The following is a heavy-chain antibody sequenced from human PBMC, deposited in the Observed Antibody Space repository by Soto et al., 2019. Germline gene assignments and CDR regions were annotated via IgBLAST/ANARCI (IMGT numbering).Heavy chain of an antibody. CDR2: INDSGST. CDR3: ARGTTITVIRDRVRFDP. D-gene: IGHD3-10*01. Sequence: QVQLQQWGAGLLKPSETLSLTCAVYGGSFSGYYWSWIRQPPGKGLEWIGQINDSGSTNYHPSLKSRVTVSVDTSKSQFSLKLSSVTAADMAVYYCARGTTITVIRDRVRFDPWGQGTLVTVSS. V-gene: IGHV4-34*01. CDR1: GGSFSGYY. J-gene: IGHJ5*02.